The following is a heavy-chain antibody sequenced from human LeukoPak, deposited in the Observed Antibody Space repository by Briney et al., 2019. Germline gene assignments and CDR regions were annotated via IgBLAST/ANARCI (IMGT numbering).Heavy chain of an antibody. Sequence: SVKVSRKPSVGTFSSYAISWVRQAPRQGLEWVGRIIPILGIANYAQKFQGRVTITADKSTSTAYMELSSLRSEDTAVYYCARATVYGSYFDYWGQGTLVTVSS. J-gene: IGHJ4*02. CDR1: VGTFSSYA. D-gene: IGHD4-17*01. V-gene: IGHV1-69*04. CDR3: ARATVYGSYFDY. CDR2: IIPILGIA.